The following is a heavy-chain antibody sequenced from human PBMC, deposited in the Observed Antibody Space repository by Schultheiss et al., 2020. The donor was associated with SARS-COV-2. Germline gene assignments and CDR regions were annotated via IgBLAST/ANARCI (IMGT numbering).Heavy chain of an antibody. CDR3: ARYNPYYDFWSGDRRAYYFDY. Sequence: SETLSLTCTVSGCSISSYYWSWIRQPPGKGLEWIGYIYYSGSTNYNPSLKSRVTISVDTSKNQFSLKLSSVTAADTAVYYCARYNPYYDFWSGDRRAYYFDYWGQGALVTVSS. CDR2: IYYSGST. D-gene: IGHD3-3*01. J-gene: IGHJ4*02. V-gene: IGHV4-59*01. CDR1: GCSISSYY.